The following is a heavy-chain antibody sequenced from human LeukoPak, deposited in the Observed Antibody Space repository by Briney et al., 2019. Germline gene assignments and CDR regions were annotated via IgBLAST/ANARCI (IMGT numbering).Heavy chain of an antibody. D-gene: IGHD3-10*01. V-gene: IGHV3-30*04. CDR2: ISYEGSNE. CDR3: VRDSSESGRLDS. Sequence: GGSLRLSCTTSGFIFSNYAMHWDRQAPGKGMEWVAVISYEGSNEDYGDYVRGRFTISRDNSKDTLYLQMNSLRLEDTAVYYCVRDSSESGRLDSWGQGTLVTVSS. J-gene: IGHJ4*02. CDR1: GFIFSNYA.